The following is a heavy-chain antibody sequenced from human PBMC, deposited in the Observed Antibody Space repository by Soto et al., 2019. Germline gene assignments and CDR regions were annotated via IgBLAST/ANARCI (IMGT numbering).Heavy chain of an antibody. CDR3: ARPLMVKVGVGY. CDR1: GYSITSYW. J-gene: IGHJ4*02. CDR2: IYPGDSQT. Sequence: GESLKIFCKGPGYSITSYWIGWVRQMPGQGLEWREIIYPGDSQTRYSPSFQGQVTLAAEQSLKTAYLQWRSLKASDRGMYYCARPLMVKVGVGYWGQGTLVTVSP. D-gene: IGHD2-15*01. V-gene: IGHV5-51*01.